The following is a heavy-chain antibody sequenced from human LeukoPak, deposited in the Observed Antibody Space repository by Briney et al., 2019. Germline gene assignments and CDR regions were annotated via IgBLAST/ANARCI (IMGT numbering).Heavy chain of an antibody. CDR1: GYTFTSYG. Sequence: GASVKVSCKASGYTFTSYGISWVRQAPGQGLEWMGWINTNTGNPTYAQGFTGRFVFSLDTSVSTAYLQISSLKAEDTAVYYCARDCLGPAYSSSWYGGFDAFDIWGQGTMVTVSS. V-gene: IGHV7-4-1*02. J-gene: IGHJ3*02. CDR3: ARDCLGPAYSSSWYGGFDAFDI. D-gene: IGHD6-13*01. CDR2: INTNTGNP.